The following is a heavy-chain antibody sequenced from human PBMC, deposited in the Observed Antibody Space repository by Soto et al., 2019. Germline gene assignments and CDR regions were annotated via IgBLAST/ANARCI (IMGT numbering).Heavy chain of an antibody. V-gene: IGHV4-4*02. Sequence: SETLSLTCAVSGGSISSSNWWSWVRQPPGKGLEWIGEIYPSGSTNCNPSLKSRVTISVDKSKNQFSLKLNSVTAADTAVYYCARKDYYESSGYHYFDYWGQGTLVTVSS. CDR2: IYPSGST. J-gene: IGHJ4*02. D-gene: IGHD3-22*01. CDR1: GGSISSSNW. CDR3: ARKDYYESSGYHYFDY.